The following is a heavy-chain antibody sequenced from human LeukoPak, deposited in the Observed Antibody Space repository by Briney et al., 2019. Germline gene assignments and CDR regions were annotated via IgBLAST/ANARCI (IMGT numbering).Heavy chain of an antibody. CDR1: GFMFGGYR. CDR2: LNTDGSGP. Sequence: GGSLRLSCAASGFMFGGYRMHWVRQAPGKGLVWVSRLNTDGSGPIYADSVKGRFTISRDNAKDTVYLQMNSLRAEDTAMYYCARDSDYYDSSGLDYWGQGTLVTVSS. CDR3: ARDSDYYDSSGLDY. J-gene: IGHJ4*02. D-gene: IGHD3-22*01. V-gene: IGHV3-74*01.